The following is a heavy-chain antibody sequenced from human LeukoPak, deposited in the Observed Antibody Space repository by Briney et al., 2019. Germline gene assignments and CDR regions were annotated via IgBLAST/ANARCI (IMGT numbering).Heavy chain of an antibody. D-gene: IGHD6-13*01. CDR1: GFTFNNYW. J-gene: IGHJ4*02. Sequence: PGGSLRLSCAASGFTFNNYWMSWVRRAPGRGREWLPNIKQDGSERYYVDSVKGRFTISRDNAKNSLYLQMKSLRAEDSAIYYCARRIAASATGGRFDYWGQGTLVTVSS. CDR3: ARRIAASATGGRFDY. CDR2: IKQDGSER. V-gene: IGHV3-7*03.